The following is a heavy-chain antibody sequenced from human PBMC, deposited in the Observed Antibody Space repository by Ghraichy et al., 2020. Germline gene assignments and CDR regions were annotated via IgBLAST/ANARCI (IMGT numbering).Heavy chain of an antibody. J-gene: IGHJ3*01. V-gene: IGHV4-39*01. Sequence: SETLSLTCTVSGGSISNSDWFWGWIRQPPGKGLEWLGSVYYSGTTYHNPSLRSRVTISVDTSENQFSLKLSSVTAADTALYYCAGLRGFSSGSNAFDVWDQGTMVTVLS. CDR2: VYYSGTT. CDR3: AGLRGFSSGSNAFDV. D-gene: IGHD5-18*01. CDR1: GGSISNSDWF.